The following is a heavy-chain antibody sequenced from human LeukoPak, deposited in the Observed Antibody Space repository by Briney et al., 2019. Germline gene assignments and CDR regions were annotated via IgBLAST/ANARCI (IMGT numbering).Heavy chain of an antibody. CDR3: ARVWRGELAYCGGDCYHFDY. Sequence: GGSLRLSCAASGFTVSSNYMSWVRQAPGKGLEWVSVIYSGGSTYYADSVKGRFTISRDNSKNTLYLQMNSLRAEDTAVYYCARVWRGELAYCGGDCYHFDYWGQGTLVSVSS. J-gene: IGHJ4*02. CDR1: GFTVSSNY. CDR2: IYSGGST. D-gene: IGHD2-21*02. V-gene: IGHV3-53*01.